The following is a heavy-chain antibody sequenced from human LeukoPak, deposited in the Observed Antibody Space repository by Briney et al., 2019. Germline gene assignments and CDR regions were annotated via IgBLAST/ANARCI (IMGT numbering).Heavy chain of an antibody. CDR1: GFTFDDYA. V-gene: IGHV3-9*01. Sequence: PGRSLRLSCAASGFTFDDYAMHWVRQAPGKGLEWVSGISWNSGSIGYADSVKGRFTISRDNAKNSLYLQMNSLRAEDTALYYCAKSSLVGEYYYYFDYWGQGTLVTVSS. J-gene: IGHJ4*02. CDR2: ISWNSGSI. CDR3: AKSSLVGEYYYYFDY. D-gene: IGHD2/OR15-2a*01.